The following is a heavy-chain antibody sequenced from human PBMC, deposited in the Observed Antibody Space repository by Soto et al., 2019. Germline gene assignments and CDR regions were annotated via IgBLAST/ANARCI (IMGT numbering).Heavy chain of an antibody. Sequence: SETLSLTCTVSGGSITNISYYWSWVRQPPGKGLEWIGYIYYTGSADYNPSLGSRVTISLDTSKNQFSLKLSSVTTADTAVYYCARGVRFGYYYYHMDLWGQGTTVTVSS. CDR2: IYYTGSA. J-gene: IGHJ6*02. CDR3: ARGVRFGYYYYHMDL. V-gene: IGHV4-61*01. CDR1: GGSITNISYY. D-gene: IGHD3-10*01.